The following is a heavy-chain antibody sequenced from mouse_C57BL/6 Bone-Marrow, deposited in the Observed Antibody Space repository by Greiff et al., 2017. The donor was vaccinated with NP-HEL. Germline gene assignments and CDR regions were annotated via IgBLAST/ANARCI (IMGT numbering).Heavy chain of an antibody. Sequence: QVQLKESGAELVRPGNSVKLSCKASGYAFTNYLIAWVQQRPGQGLEWIGVINPGSGGTNYNEKFKGKVTLTADKSSSTVYLQLSSLTSEDPSDYFGAREEICGNYLWFAYWGQGTLVTVSA. CDR1: GYAFTNYL. J-gene: IGHJ3*01. CDR2: INPGSGGT. V-gene: IGHV1-54*01. D-gene: IGHD2-1*01. CDR3: AREEICGNYLWFAY.